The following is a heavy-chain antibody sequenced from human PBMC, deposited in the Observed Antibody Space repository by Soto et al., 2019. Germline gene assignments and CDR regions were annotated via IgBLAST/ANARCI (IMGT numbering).Heavy chain of an antibody. CDR1: YGYSGDVDYR. CDR3: ARGNTPVDY. D-gene: IGHD2-2*02. Sequence: PLCLTWSVFYGYSGDVDYRWSWIRQPPGKGLEWIGYIYYSGSTYYNPSLKSRVTISVDTSKNQFSLKLSSVTAADTAVYYCARGNTPVDYWGQGTLVTVSS. CDR2: IYYSGST. V-gene: IGHV4-30-4*01. J-gene: IGHJ4*02.